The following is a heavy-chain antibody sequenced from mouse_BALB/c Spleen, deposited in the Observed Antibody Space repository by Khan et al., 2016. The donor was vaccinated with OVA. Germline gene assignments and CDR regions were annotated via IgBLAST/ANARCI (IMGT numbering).Heavy chain of an antibody. CDR2: IWSAGST. V-gene: IGHV2-2*02. D-gene: IGHD2-4*01. J-gene: IGHJ3*01. Sequence: QVQLKESGPGLVQPSQSLSITCTVSGFSLANYSVHWVRQSPGKGLEWPGVIWSAGSTDYNAAFMSRLTINKDNSRSHVFFKMNSLQPNDTAIYYCARRGYDYGRGALFAYWGQGTLVTVSA. CDR1: GFSLANYS. CDR3: ARRGYDYGRGALFAY.